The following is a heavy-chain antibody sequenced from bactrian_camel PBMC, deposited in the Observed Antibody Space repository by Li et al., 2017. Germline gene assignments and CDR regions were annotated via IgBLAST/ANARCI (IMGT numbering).Heavy chain of an antibody. J-gene: IGHJ4*01. CDR3: AAMFTSVGCNSFLTRTYRY. Sequence: VQLVESGGDSVKGGGSLQLSCATFGRTDKIRFVGWVRQAPGKEREGVAAIYTGDDSTYYSDFAKDRFSISQDNARNTVYLQMNSLKPGDTAMYYCAAMFTSVGCNSFLTRTYRYWGQGTQVTVS. CDR1: GRTDKIRF. D-gene: IGHD1*01. CDR2: IYTGDDST. V-gene: IGHV3S40*01.